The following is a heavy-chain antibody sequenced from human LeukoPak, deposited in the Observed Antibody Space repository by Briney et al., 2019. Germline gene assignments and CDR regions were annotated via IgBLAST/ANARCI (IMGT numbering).Heavy chain of an antibody. CDR1: GGFISSYY. CDR2: IFYSGSP. J-gene: IGHJ4*02. D-gene: IGHD3-22*01. Sequence: SETLSLTWTVSGGFISSYYWSWIRQPPGKGLEWIGYIFYSGSPNYNPSLKSRVTISVDTSKNQFSLKLSSVPAADTAVYYCARRRISYYDSSGYYQNYFDYWGQGTLVTVSS. V-gene: IGHV4-59*12. CDR3: ARRRISYYDSSGYYQNYFDY.